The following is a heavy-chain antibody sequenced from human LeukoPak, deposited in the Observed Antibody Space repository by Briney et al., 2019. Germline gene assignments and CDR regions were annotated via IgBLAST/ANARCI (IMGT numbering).Heavy chain of an antibody. D-gene: IGHD3-3*01. J-gene: IGHJ4*02. Sequence: GGSLRLSCTASGLTFSSHAMTWVRQAPGKGLKWVSSISGSGGATYYADSLKGRFTISRDNAKNSLYLQMNSLRAEDTAVYYCARDYDFWSGYFDYWGQGTLVTVSS. CDR2: ISGSGGAT. CDR3: ARDYDFWSGYFDY. V-gene: IGHV3-23*01. CDR1: GLTFSSHA.